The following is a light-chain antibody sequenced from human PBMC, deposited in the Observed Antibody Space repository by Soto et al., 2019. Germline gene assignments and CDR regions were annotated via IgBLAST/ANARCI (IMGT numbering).Light chain of an antibody. CDR1: QGISSR. CDR2: AAS. V-gene: IGKV1-12*01. Sequence: DIPMTQSPSSVSASVGDRVTITCRASQGISSRLAWYQQKPGKAPNLLIYAASRLQSGVPSRFSGTGSVTDFTPTNSSLQPEDFAIYYCQQADSFPLTFGGGTKVEVK. CDR3: QQADSFPLT. J-gene: IGKJ4*01.